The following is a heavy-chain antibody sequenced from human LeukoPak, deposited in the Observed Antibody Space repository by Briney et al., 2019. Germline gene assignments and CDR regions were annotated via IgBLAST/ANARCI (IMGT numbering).Heavy chain of an antibody. CDR1: GGSISSSSYY. J-gene: IGHJ3*02. CDR3: ASIPQTTAPDAFDI. D-gene: IGHD4-17*01. Sequence: PSETLSLTCTVSGGSISSSSYYWGWIRQPPGKGLEWIGSIYYSGSTYYNPSLKSRVTISVDTPKNQFSLKLSSVTAADTAVYYCASIPQTTAPDAFDIWGQGTMVTVSS. CDR2: IYYSGST. V-gene: IGHV4-39*07.